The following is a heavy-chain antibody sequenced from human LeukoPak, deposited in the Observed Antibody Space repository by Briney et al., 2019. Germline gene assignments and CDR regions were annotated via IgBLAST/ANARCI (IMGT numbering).Heavy chain of an antibody. CDR1: GFTFSSYG. CDR3: ARRQTGYWYYYYGMDG. CDR2: IWYDGSNK. Sequence: GRSLRLSCAASGFTFSSYGMHWVRQAPGKGLEWVAVIWYDGSNKYYADSVKGRFTISRDNSKNTLYLQMNSLRAEDTAVYYCARRQTGYWYYYYGMDGWGQGTTVTVSS. J-gene: IGHJ6*02. V-gene: IGHV3-33*01. D-gene: IGHD3-9*01.